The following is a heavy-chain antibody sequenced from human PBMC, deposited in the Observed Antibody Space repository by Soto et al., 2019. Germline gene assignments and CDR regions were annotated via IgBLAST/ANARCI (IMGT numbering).Heavy chain of an antibody. CDR1: GYSFTSYW. D-gene: IGHD2-21*02. Sequence: GESLKISCKGSGYSFTSYWIGWVRQMPGKGLEWMGIIYPGDSDTRYSPSFQGQVTISADKSISTAYLQWSGLKASDTAMYYCATAYCGGDCYSWYYGMDVWGQGTTVTVSS. CDR3: ATAYCGGDCYSWYYGMDV. CDR2: IYPGDSDT. V-gene: IGHV5-51*01. J-gene: IGHJ6*02.